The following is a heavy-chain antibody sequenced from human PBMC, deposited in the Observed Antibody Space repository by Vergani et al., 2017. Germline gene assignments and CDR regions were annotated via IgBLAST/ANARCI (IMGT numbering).Heavy chain of an antibody. V-gene: IGHV3-33*01. Sequence: VQLLESGGGLVQPGGSLRLSCAASGFTFSSYGMHWVRQAPGKGLEWVAVIWYDGSNKYYADSVKGRFTISRDNSKNTLYLQMNSLRAEDTAVYYCARDREEGYYYYGMDVWGQGTTVTVSS. CDR2: IWYDGSNK. D-gene: IGHD3-10*01. CDR1: GFTFSSYG. CDR3: ARDREEGYYYYGMDV. J-gene: IGHJ6*02.